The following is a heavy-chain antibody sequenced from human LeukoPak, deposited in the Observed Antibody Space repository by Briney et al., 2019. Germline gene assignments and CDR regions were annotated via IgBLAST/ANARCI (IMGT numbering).Heavy chain of an antibody. J-gene: IGHJ4*02. D-gene: IGHD6-13*01. CDR1: GFTFSSYA. V-gene: IGHV3-23*01. CDR2: ISGSGGST. CDR3: AKGLKAAAGPYYFDY. Sequence: GGSLRLSCAASGFTFSSYAMSWVRQAPGKGPEWVSAISGSGGSTYYADSVKGRFTISRDNSKNTLYLQMNSLRAEDTAVYYCAKGLKAAAGPYYFDYWGQGTLVTVSS.